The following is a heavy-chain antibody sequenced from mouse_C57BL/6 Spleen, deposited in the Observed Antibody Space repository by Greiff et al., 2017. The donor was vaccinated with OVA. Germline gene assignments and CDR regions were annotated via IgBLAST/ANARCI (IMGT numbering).Heavy chain of an antibody. V-gene: IGHV1-4*01. D-gene: IGHD4-1*02. Sequence: VQLQQSGAELARPGDSVKMSCKASGYTFTSYTMHWVKQRPGQGLEWIGYINPSSGYTKYNQKFKDKATLTADKSSSTAYMQLSSLTSEDSAVYYCATTGTGAGFAYWGQGTLVTVSA. CDR3: ATTGTGAGFAY. J-gene: IGHJ3*01. CDR1: GYTFTSYT. CDR2: INPSSGYT.